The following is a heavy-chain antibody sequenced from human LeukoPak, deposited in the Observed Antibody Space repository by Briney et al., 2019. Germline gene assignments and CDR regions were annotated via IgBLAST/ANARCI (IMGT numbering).Heavy chain of an antibody. CDR3: AKGVGYCSGGSCQQFDY. CDR1: GFTFNNYG. V-gene: IGHV3-30*18. J-gene: IGHJ4*02. Sequence: GGSLRLSCAASGFTFNNYGMHWVRQAPGKGLECMAIISYDGVNKYYEDSVKGRFTISRDNSKNTLYLQMNSLRAEDTAVYYCAKGVGYCSGGSCQQFDYWGQGTLVTVSS. CDR2: ISYDGVNK. D-gene: IGHD2-15*01.